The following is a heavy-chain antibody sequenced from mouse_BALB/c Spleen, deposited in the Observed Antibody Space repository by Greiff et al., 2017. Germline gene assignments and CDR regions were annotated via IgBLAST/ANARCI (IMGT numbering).Heavy chain of an antibody. CDR2: FYPGSGSI. Sequence: VKVVESGAELVKPGASVKLSCKASGYTFTEYIIHWVKQRSGQGLEWIGWFYPGSGSIKYNEKFKDKATLTADKSSSTVYMELSRLTSEDSAVYFWARHGGYRYDAAGFDYWGQGTTLTVSS. D-gene: IGHD2-14*01. CDR3: ARHGGYRYDAAGFDY. V-gene: IGHV1-62-2*01. CDR1: GYTFTEYI. J-gene: IGHJ2*01.